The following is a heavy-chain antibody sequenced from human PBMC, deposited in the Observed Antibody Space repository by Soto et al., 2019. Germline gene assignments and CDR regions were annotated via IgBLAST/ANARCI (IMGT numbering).Heavy chain of an antibody. V-gene: IGHV1-2*02. Sequence: QVQLVQSGAGVKKSGASVRVSCKASGYTFTGYYIHWVRQAPGQGPEWMGEIGPNRGDTRYAQKFQGRVTMTRDTSITTVYMELSNLSPDDTAVYYCGRGRSGEVVVFYWGQGTLVTVYS. J-gene: IGHJ4*02. D-gene: IGHD3-16*02. CDR2: IGPNRGDT. CDR3: GRGRSGEVVVFY. CDR1: GYTFTGYY.